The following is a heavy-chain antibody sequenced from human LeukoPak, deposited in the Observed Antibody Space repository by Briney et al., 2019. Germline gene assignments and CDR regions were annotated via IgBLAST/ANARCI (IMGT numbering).Heavy chain of an antibody. J-gene: IGHJ5*02. CDR2: IYTSGST. V-gene: IGHV4-61*02. D-gene: IGHD6-19*01. CDR1: GGSISIGSYY. Sequence: SQTLSLTCTVSGGSISIGSYYWSWIRQPAGKGLEWIVRIYTSGSTNYNPSLKSRVTISVDTPKNQFSLKLSSVTAADTAVYYCARGIAVAGTHWFDPWGQGTLVTVSS. CDR3: ARGIAVAGTHWFDP.